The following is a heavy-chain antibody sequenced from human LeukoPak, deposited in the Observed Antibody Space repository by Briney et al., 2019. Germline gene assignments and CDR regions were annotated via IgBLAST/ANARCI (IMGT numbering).Heavy chain of an antibody. CDR1: GYTFTSYG. CDR3: ARRGIAARLVRNDFDY. Sequence: ASVKVSCKASGYTFTSYGISWVRQAPGQGLEWMGWISAYNGNTNYAQKLQGRVTMTTDTSTSTAYMELRSLRSDDTAVYYCARRGIAARLVRNDFDYWGQGTLVTVSS. V-gene: IGHV1-18*01. CDR2: ISAYNGNT. J-gene: IGHJ4*02. D-gene: IGHD6-6*01.